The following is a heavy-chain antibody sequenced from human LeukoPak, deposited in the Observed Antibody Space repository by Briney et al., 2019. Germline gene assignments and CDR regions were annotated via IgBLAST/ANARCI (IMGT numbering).Heavy chain of an antibody. CDR1: GFTFSSSW. D-gene: IGHD3-10*02. J-gene: IGHJ6*04. Sequence: GGSLRLSCVASGFTFSSSWMSWVRQGPGKGLEWVASINQDEIHYVDAVRGRFTISRDNAKNSLYLQMNSLRAEDTAVYYCAELGITMIGGVWGKGTTVTISS. CDR3: AELGITMIGGV. CDR2: INQDEI. V-gene: IGHV3-7*01.